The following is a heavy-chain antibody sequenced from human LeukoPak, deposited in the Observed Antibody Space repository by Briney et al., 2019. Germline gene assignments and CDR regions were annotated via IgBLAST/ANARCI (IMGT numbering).Heavy chain of an antibody. V-gene: IGHV1-3*01. D-gene: IGHD1-14*01. CDR2: INAGNGNT. CDR1: GYTFTSYA. Sequence: PGASVKVSCKASGYTFTSYAMHWVRQAPGQRLERMGWINAGNGNTKYSQKFQGRVTITRDTSASTAYMELSSLRSEDTAVYYCATVDGTPLGNWFDPWGQGTLVTVSS. J-gene: IGHJ5*02. CDR3: ATVDGTPLGNWFDP.